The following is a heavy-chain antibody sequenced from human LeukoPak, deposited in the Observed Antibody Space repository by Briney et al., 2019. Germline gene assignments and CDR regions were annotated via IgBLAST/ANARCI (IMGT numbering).Heavy chain of an antibody. J-gene: IGHJ4*02. V-gene: IGHV1-18*01. CDR1: GGTFSSYA. Sequence: ASVKVSCKASGGTFSSYAISWVRQAPGQGLEWMGWISAYNGNTNYAQKLQGRVTMTTDTSTSTAYMELRSLRSDDTAVYYCAMELNSGGSWRDYWGQGTLVTVSS. CDR3: AMELNSGGSWRDY. D-gene: IGHD2-15*01. CDR2: ISAYNGNT.